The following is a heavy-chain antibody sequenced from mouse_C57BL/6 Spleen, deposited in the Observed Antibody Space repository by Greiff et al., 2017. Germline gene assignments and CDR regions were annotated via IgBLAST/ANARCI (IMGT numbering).Heavy chain of an antibody. Sequence: QVQLQQPGAELVMPGASVKLSCKASGYTFTSYWMHWVKQRPGQGLEWIGEIDPSDSYTNYNQKFKGKSTLTVDKSSSTAYMQLSSLTSEDSAVYYCVRRGLLGAFAMDYWGQGTSVTVSS. CDR2: IDPSDSYT. D-gene: IGHD2-3*01. CDR3: VRRGLLGAFAMDY. V-gene: IGHV1-69*01. CDR1: GYTFTSYW. J-gene: IGHJ4*01.